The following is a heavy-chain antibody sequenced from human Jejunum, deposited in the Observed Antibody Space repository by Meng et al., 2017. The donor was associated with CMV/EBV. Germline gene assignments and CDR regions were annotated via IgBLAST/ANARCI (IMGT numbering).Heavy chain of an antibody. CDR3: AKGYGMDV. V-gene: IGHV3-30*02. J-gene: IGHJ6*02. CDR2: IRSDGNKI. CDR1: GFPFSNYD. Sequence: SCAASGFPFSNYDMQWVRQAPGKGLEWVAFIRSDGNKINYADSVKGRFTISRDNSKNTLSLQMSSLRGEDTAVYYCAKGYGMDVWGQGTTVTVSS.